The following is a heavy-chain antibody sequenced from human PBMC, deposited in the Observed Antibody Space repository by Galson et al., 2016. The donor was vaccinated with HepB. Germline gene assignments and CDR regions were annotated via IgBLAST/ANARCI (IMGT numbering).Heavy chain of an antibody. V-gene: IGHV3-53*01. J-gene: IGHJ4*02. CDR1: EFTASSNY. CDR3: ARALSGWDGFDY. D-gene: IGHD6-19*01. Sequence: SLRLSCAAYEFTASSNYLNWIRQAPGKGLEWVSAIYSGVSTHYADSVKGRFTISRENSKNMVYLEMKSLRAEDTAVYYCARALSGWDGFDYWGQGALVIVPS. CDR2: IYSGVST.